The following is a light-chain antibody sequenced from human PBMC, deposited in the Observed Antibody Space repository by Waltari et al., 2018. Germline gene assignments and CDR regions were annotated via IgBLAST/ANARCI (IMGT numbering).Light chain of an antibody. CDR2: GAS. Sequence: TVMTQSPATLSVSPGERATLSCRASQSVSSNLAWYQQKPGQAPRLLIYGASTRATGIPARFSGSGSGTEVTLTISSLQSEDFAVYYCQQYKNWPPLTFGGGTKVEIK. CDR1: QSVSSN. J-gene: IGKJ4*01. CDR3: QQYKNWPPLT. V-gene: IGKV3-15*01.